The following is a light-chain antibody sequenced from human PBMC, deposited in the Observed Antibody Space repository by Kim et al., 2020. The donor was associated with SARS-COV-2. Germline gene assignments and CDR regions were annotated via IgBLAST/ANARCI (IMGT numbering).Light chain of an antibody. CDR2: DVN. J-gene: IGLJ1*01. CDR3: ASYRGASTLGV. Sequence: QSALTQPASVYGSPGQSITISCTGTSRDVGGYDYVSWYQQHPGKAPKLIIFDVNRRPSGISGRFSGSKSGNTASLIISGLQAEDEAEYYCASYRGASTLGVFGTGTRVTVL. CDR1: SRDVGGYDY. V-gene: IGLV2-14*03.